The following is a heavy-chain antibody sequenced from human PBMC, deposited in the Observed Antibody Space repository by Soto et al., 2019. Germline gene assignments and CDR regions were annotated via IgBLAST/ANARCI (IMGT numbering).Heavy chain of an antibody. D-gene: IGHD2-15*01. Sequence: EEQLVESGGGLVQPGGSLRLSCAASGFTFGDYWFHWVRQAPGKGLLWVSFIHGTGRTNYADSVKGRFTISKDIAKNTLFLQMSSLRPEDTAVYYCARVKGGSGGAGDQLDLWGQGILVTVSS. V-gene: IGHV3-74*01. CDR2: IHGTGRT. CDR1: GFTFGDYW. CDR3: ARVKGGSGGAGDQLDL. J-gene: IGHJ5*02.